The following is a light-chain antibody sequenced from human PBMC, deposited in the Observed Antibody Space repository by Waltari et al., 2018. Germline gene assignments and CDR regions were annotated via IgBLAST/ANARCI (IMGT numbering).Light chain of an antibody. J-gene: IGLJ3*02. CDR3: SSYAGSNQLV. CDR2: EVN. Sequence: QSALTQPPSASGSPGQSVTISCTGTSSDVGGYNYVSWYQHHPGKAPTLMVYEVNKRPSGVPDRFSGSKSGNTASLTVSGLQAEDESDYYCSSYAGSNQLVFGGGTKLTVL. CDR1: SSDVGGYNY. V-gene: IGLV2-8*01.